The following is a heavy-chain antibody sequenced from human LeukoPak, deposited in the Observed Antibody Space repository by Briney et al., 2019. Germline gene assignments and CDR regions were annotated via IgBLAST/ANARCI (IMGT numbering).Heavy chain of an antibody. V-gene: IGHV4-34*01. D-gene: IGHD2-2*01. CDR2: INHSGST. CDR1: GGSFSGYY. Sequence: PSETLSLTCAVYGGSFSGYYWSWIRQPPGKGLEWIGEINHSGSTNYNPSLKSRVTISVDTSKNQFSLKLSSVTAADTAVYYRARGRTVVVPAAPFDYWGQGTLVTVSS. J-gene: IGHJ4*02. CDR3: ARGRTVVVPAAPFDY.